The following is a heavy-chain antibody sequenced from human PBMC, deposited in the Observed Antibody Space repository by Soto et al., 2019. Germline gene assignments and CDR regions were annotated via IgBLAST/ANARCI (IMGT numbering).Heavy chain of an antibody. CDR1: GASISGGAYY. D-gene: IGHD3-3*01. V-gene: IGHV4-31*03. J-gene: IGHJ4*02. CDR3: ARDKRDDFWSGYGFDH. CDR2: IFYSGST. Sequence: SETLSLTCTVSGASISGGAYYWSWIRQFPGKGLEWIGYIFYSGSTFYNPSLKSRLSMSVDRSKNQFSLNLSSVTAADTAVYYCARDKRDDFWSGYGFDHWGQGTLVTVSS.